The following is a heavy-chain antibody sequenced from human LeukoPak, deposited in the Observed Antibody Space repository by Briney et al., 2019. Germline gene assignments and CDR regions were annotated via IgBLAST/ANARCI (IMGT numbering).Heavy chain of an antibody. CDR3: ARQYSYDSSGYYPWDY. D-gene: IGHD3-22*01. J-gene: IGHJ4*02. CDR1: GFTFSSYW. Sequence: PGGSLRLSCVASGFTFSSYWMHWVRQAPGKGLVWVSRINSDGSSTTYADSVKGRFTISRDNAENTLHLQMNSLRAEDTAMYYCARQYSYDSSGYYPWDYWGQGTLVTVSS. CDR2: INSDGSST. V-gene: IGHV3-74*01.